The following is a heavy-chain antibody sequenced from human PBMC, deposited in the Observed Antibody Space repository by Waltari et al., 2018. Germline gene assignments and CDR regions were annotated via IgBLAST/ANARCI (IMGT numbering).Heavy chain of an antibody. D-gene: IGHD4-17*01. CDR2: IYYSGST. CDR3: ARGPSSYGDHAGGWFDP. CDR1: GGSISSYS. J-gene: IGHJ5*02. V-gene: IGHV4-59*01. Sequence: QVQLQESGPGLVKTSATLSLTCTVSGGSISSYSWSWIRQPPGKGREWIGYIYYSGSTNYNPSLKSRVTISVDTSKNQFSRKLSSVTAADTAVYYCARGPSSYGDHAGGWFDPWGQGTLVTVSS.